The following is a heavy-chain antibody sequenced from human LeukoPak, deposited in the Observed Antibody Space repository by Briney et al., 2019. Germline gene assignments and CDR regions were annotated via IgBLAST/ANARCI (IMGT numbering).Heavy chain of an antibody. CDR2: ILFDGSST. V-gene: IGHV3-30*18. Sequence: GRSLRLSCAASGFSFGDYGMHWVRQAPGKGLEWVAGILFDGSSTDYGGSVKGRFTISRDNSKTTIYLQMNSVRAEDTAVYYCAKGYVWGSYRLCGFDSWGQGSLVTVSS. D-gene: IGHD3-16*02. CDR1: GFSFGDYG. CDR3: AKGYVWGSYRLCGFDS. J-gene: IGHJ4*02.